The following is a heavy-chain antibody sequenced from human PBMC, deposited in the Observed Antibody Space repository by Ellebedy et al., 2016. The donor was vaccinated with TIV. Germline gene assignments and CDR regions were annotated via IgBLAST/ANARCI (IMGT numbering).Heavy chain of an antibody. CDR3: ERDGGSIVRGVPFDY. Sequence: GESLKISXAASGFTFSSYGMHWVRQAPGKGLEWVAVIWYDGSNKYYADSVKGRFTISRDNSKNTLYLQMNSLRAEDTAVYYCERDGGSIVRGVPFDYWGQGTLVTVSS. CDR1: GFTFSSYG. V-gene: IGHV3-33*01. CDR2: IWYDGSNK. D-gene: IGHD3-10*01. J-gene: IGHJ4*02.